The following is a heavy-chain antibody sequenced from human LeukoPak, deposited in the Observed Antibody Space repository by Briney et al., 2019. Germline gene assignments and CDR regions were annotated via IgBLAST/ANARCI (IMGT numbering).Heavy chain of an antibody. CDR2: IYPGDPDT. CDR1: GYTFSSYW. J-gene: IGHJ4*02. Sequence: GESLRISCKGSGYTFSSYWIGWVRQMPGKGLEWMGIIYPGDPDTRYSPSLQGQVTISVDTSIGTAYLQWSSLKASDTAIYYCARQNDFRLDYWGQGTLVTVSS. D-gene: IGHD3-3*01. CDR3: ARQNDFRLDY. V-gene: IGHV5-51*01.